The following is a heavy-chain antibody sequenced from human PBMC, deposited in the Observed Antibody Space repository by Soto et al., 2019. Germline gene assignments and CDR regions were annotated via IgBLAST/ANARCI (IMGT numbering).Heavy chain of an antibody. CDR1: GGTFSSYA. V-gene: IGHV1-69*06. Sequence: SVKVSCKASGGTFSSYAVSWVRQAPGQGLEWMGGIIPIFGTANYAQKFQGRVTITADKSTSTAYMEMSSLRSEDTAVYFCARDPYTDSMAAALYYFDYWGQGTLVTVSS. CDR2: IIPIFGTA. CDR3: ARDPYTDSMAAALYYFDY. D-gene: IGHD6-13*01. J-gene: IGHJ4*02.